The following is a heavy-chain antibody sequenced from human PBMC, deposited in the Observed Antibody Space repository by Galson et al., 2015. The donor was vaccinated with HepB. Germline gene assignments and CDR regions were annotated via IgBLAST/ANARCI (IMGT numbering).Heavy chain of an antibody. CDR2: TYYRSKWYN. CDR1: GDSVSSNSAA. CDR3: ARGEMAE. J-gene: IGHJ4*02. D-gene: IGHD5-24*01. V-gene: IGHV6-1*01. Sequence: CAISGDSVSSNSAAWNWLRQSPSRGLEWLGRTYYRSKWYNDYAPSVKSRITINPDTSKDQFSLQLKSVTPGDTAVYYCARGEMAEWGQGTLVTVSS.